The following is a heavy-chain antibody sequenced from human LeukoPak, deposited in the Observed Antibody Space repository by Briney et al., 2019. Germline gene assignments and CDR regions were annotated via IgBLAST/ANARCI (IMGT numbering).Heavy chain of an antibody. D-gene: IGHD5-12*01. CDR3: AREGRYSGYDGSAGDY. J-gene: IGHJ4*02. V-gene: IGHV1-3*01. CDR1: GYTFTSYG. CDR2: INVCNGNR. Sequence: GASGKVSCKGAGYTFTSYGMDWVRQAPGQRQEWRGWINVCNGNRKNSQKVQGRVSITRDRATSTAYIELTSLRSEDTAVYYCAREGRYSGYDGSAGDYWGQGTLVTVSS.